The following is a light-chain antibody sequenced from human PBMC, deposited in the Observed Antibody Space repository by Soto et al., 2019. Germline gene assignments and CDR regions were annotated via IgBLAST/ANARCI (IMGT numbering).Light chain of an antibody. CDR2: GDN. V-gene: IGLV1-40*01. J-gene: IGLJ3*02. CDR1: SSNIGAGYD. Sequence: QSVLTQPPSVTGAPGQRATISCTGSSSNIGAGYDVHWYKQLPGSAPKLLISGDNSRPSGVPARFSGSKSGTSASLTITGLQAEDEAAYYCQSYDDTLSGPVFGGGTKLTVL. CDR3: QSYDDTLSGPV.